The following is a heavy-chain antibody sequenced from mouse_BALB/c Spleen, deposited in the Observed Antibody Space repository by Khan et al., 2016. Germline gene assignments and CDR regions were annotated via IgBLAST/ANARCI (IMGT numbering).Heavy chain of an antibody. CDR1: GYTFSSYW. V-gene: IGHV1-9*01. Sequence: QVQLKQSGAELMKPGASVKISCKATGYTFSSYWIEWVKQRPGHGLEWIGEILPGSGTTNYNEKFKGKATFTADTSSNTAYMQLSSLTSEDSAVYSCSRSCYINYDAMDYWGQGTSVTVSS. CDR2: ILPGSGTT. D-gene: IGHD2-5*01. CDR3: SRSCYINYDAMDY. J-gene: IGHJ4*01.